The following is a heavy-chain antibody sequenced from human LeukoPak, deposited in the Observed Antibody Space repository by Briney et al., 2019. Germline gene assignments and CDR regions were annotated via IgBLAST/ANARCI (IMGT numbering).Heavy chain of an antibody. V-gene: IGHV3-7*01. CDR1: GFTFSSYW. D-gene: IGHD3-16*01. J-gene: IGHJ5*02. CDR2: IKQDGSEK. CDR3: ARLPVRHYVWGSYT. Sequence: GGSLRLSCAASGFTFSSYWMSWVRQAPGKGLEWVANIKQDGSEKYYVDSVKGRFTISRDNAKNSLYLQMNSLRAEDTAVYYCARLPVRHYVWGSYTWGQGTLVTVSS.